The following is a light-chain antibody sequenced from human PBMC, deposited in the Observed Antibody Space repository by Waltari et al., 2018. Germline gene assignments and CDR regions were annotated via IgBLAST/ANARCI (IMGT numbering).Light chain of an antibody. CDR2: GTS. CDR1: QSVSGTY. V-gene: IGKV3-20*01. CDR3: QQYDSTPMYT. Sequence: EIVLTQSPGILSLSQGERATLSCRASQSVSGTYLAWYQQKSGQAPRLLIYGTSSRAPGIPDRFSCSGAGTDFTLTISRLEPEDFAVDYWQQYDSTPMYTFGQGSKLEIK. J-gene: IGKJ2*01.